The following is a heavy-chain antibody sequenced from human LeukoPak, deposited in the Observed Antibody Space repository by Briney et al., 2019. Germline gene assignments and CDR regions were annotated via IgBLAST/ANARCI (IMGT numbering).Heavy chain of an antibody. CDR2: ISGSGGST. Sequence: GGSLRLSCAASGFTFSSYAMSWVRQAPGKGLEWVSGISGSGGSTYYADSMKGRFTISRDSSKNILFLQMNDLRAEDTAVYYCARVGDHFHWYLDLWGRGTLVTVSS. CDR1: GFTFSSYA. V-gene: IGHV3-23*01. D-gene: IGHD3-10*01. CDR3: ARVGDHFHWYLDL. J-gene: IGHJ2*01.